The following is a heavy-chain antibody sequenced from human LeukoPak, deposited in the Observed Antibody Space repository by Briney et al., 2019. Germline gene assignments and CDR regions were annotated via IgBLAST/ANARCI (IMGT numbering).Heavy chain of an antibody. D-gene: IGHD2-2*01. Sequence: ASVKVSCKASGYTFTSYYMHWVRQAPGQGLEWMGIINPSGGSTSYAQKFQGRVTMTRDTPTSTVYMELSSLRSEDTAVYYCARGPKLLSTSDAFDIWGQGTMVTVSS. J-gene: IGHJ3*02. CDR3: ARGPKLLSTSDAFDI. CDR1: GYTFTSYY. V-gene: IGHV1-46*01. CDR2: INPSGGST.